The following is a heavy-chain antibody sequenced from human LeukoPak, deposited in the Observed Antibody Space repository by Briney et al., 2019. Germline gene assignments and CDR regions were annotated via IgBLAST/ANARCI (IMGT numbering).Heavy chain of an antibody. J-gene: IGHJ3*02. CDR1: GGTFSSYA. CDR3: AREGGGELLPSSSVLSWKQNDAFDI. V-gene: IGHV1-69*13. CDR2: IIPIFGTA. D-gene: IGHD1-26*01. Sequence: ASVKVSCKASGGTFSSYAISWVRQAPGQGLEWMGGIIPIFGTANYAQKFQGRVTITADESTSTAYMELSSLRSEDTAVYCCAREGGGELLPSSSVLSWKQNDAFDIWGQGTMVTVSS.